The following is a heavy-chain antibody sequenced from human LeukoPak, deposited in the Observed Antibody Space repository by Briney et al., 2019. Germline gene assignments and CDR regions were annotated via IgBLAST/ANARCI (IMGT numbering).Heavy chain of an antibody. Sequence: PGGSLRLSCAASGFTFSSYAMSWVRQAPGKGLEWVSAISGSGGSTYYADSVKGRFTISRDNSKNTLYLQMNSLRAEDTAVYYCAKAAYYYDSSGYFAYYYYYYMDVWGKGTTVTISS. J-gene: IGHJ6*03. CDR3: AKAAYYYDSSGYFAYYYYYYMDV. D-gene: IGHD3-22*01. CDR1: GFTFSSYA. CDR2: ISGSGGST. V-gene: IGHV3-23*01.